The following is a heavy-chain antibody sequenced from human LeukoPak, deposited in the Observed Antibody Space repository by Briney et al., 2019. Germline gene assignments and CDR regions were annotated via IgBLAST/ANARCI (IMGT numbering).Heavy chain of an antibody. D-gene: IGHD3-16*02. V-gene: IGHV3-33*08. Sequence: GGSLRLSCAASGFTFSSYGMHWVRQAPGKGLEWVAVIWYDGSNKYYADSVKGRFTISRDNSKNTLYLQMNSLRAEDTAVYYCARDGQQEEQGDYVWGSYQYYFDYWGQGTLVTVSS. CDR3: ARDGQQEEQGDYVWGSYQYYFDY. CDR1: GFTFSSYG. CDR2: IWYDGSNK. J-gene: IGHJ4*02.